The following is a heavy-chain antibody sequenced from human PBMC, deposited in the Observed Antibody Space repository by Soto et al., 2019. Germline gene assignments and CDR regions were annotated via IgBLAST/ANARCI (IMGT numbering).Heavy chain of an antibody. Sequence: VQMVESGGGLVQPGGSLRLSCAASGFSISDYWMSWVRQAPGKGLEWVGNINEDGSEENYVDSVKGRFTISRDNARNSLYLQMNSLRVEDTAVYYCCHTWVGGQGTLVTVS. J-gene: IGHJ4*02. V-gene: IGHV3-7*01. CDR1: GFSISDYW. CDR3: CHTWV. CDR2: INEDGSEE. D-gene: IGHD1-26*01.